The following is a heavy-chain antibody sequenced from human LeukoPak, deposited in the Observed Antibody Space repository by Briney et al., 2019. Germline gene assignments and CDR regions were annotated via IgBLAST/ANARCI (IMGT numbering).Heavy chain of an antibody. J-gene: IGHJ4*02. CDR3: ATRPARGSGPYYPYFDY. CDR2: IYYSGST. V-gene: IGHV4-59*12. D-gene: IGHD3-22*01. Sequence: SETLSLTCTVSGGSITSYYWTWIRQPPGKGLEWIGYIYYSGSTNYNPSLKSRVTISVDTSKTQFSLKLTSVTAADTAVYYCATRPARGSGPYYPYFDYWGQGTLVTVSS. CDR1: GGSITSYY.